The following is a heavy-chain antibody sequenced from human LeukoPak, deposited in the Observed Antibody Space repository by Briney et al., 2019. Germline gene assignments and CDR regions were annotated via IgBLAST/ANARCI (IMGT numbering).Heavy chain of an antibody. D-gene: IGHD3-16*02. V-gene: IGHV3-7*03. Sequence: QSGGSLRLSCAASGFTFSSYWMSWVRQAPGKGLEWVANIKQDGSEKYYVDSVKGRFTISRDNAKNSLYLQMNSLRAEDTALYYCARDLITFGGVIVALGYWGQGTLVTVSS. CDR2: IKQDGSEK. CDR1: GFTFSSYW. J-gene: IGHJ4*02. CDR3: ARDLITFGGVIVALGY.